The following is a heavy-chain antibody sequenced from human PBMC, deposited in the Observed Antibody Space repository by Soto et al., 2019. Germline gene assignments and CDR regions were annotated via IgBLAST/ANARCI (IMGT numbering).Heavy chain of an antibody. V-gene: IGHV1-24*01. CDR1: GYTLTELS. CDR3: ATESPQTFLTGFDY. Sequence: ASVKVSCKVSGYTLTELSMHWVRQAPGKGLEWMGGFDPEDGETIYAQKFQGRVTMTEDTSTDTAYMELSSLRSEDTSVYYCATESPQTFLTGFDYWGQGTLVTVSS. D-gene: IGHD3-9*01. J-gene: IGHJ4*02. CDR2: FDPEDGET.